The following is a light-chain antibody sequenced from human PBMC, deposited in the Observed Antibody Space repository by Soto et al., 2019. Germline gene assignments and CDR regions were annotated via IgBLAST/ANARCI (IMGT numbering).Light chain of an antibody. CDR2: RAS. CDR3: QQYNNWPRAT. CDR1: QSVSSY. Sequence: EVVLTQSPATLSVSPGERATLSCRASQSVSSYLPWYQQKPGQAPRLLMFRASIRATGFPARFSGSGSGTEFNITISSLQSEDSAVYYCQQYNNWPRATFGGGTKVDIK. J-gene: IGKJ4*01. V-gene: IGKV3-15*01.